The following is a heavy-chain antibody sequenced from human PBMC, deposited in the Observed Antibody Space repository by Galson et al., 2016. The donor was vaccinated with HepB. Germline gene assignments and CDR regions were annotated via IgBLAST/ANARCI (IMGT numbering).Heavy chain of an antibody. Sequence: TLSLTCTVSGVSISSSSHYWAWIRLPPGKGLEWIGTIYYCGNTYHNPSLKSRLSISVDRSKNQFSLRLSSVTAADTAVYYCARQSKYRSGWYEAWYYYNMDVWGQGTTVTVSS. CDR3: ARQSKYRSGWYEAWYYYNMDV. D-gene: IGHD6-19*01. CDR1: GVSISSSSHY. V-gene: IGHV4-39*01. CDR2: IYYCGNT. J-gene: IGHJ6*03.